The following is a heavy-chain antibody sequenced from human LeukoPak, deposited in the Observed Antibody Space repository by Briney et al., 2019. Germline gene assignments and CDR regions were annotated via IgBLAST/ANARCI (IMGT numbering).Heavy chain of an antibody. Sequence: SETLSLTCTVSGGSVSSGSYYWSWIRQPPGKGLEWNGYIYYSGSAKYNPSLKSRVTISVDTSKNQFSLKLTSVTAADTAVYYCARGFGDWGLSWFDPWGQGTLVTVSS. D-gene: IGHD3-10*01. CDR2: IYYSGSA. J-gene: IGHJ5*02. CDR1: GGSVSSGSYY. V-gene: IGHV4-61*01. CDR3: ARGFGDWGLSWFDP.